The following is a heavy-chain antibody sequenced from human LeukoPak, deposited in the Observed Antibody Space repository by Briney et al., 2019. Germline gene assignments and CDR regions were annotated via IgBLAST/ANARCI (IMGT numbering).Heavy chain of an antibody. CDR3: ARDMDDQAPFDI. V-gene: IGHV3-30-3*01. J-gene: IGHJ3*02. CDR2: ISYDGSNK. Sequence: GGSLRLSCAASGFTFSSYTMHWVRQAPGKGLEWVAVISYDGSNKYYADSVKGRFTISRDNSKNTLYLQMNSLRAEDTAVYYCARDMDDQAPFDIWGQGTMVTVSS. D-gene: IGHD1-1*01. CDR1: GFTFSSYT.